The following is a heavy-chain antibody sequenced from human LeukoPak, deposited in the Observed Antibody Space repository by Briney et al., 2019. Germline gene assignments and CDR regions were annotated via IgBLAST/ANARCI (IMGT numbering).Heavy chain of an antibody. D-gene: IGHD2-15*01. CDR1: GGSISSSSYY. J-gene: IGHJ1*01. CDR2: IYYSGNT. Sequence: ETCYLNCTVAGGSISSSSYYWGGIRQPPGKELEWIGSIYYSGNTYHNPSLKSRVSICVDSSKNQFSLKLSSVTAADTAIYYCARHEAIYCSGGSCYRLQYFHPWGNGTLDAVSS. CDR3: ARHEAIYCSGGSCYRLQYFHP. V-gene: IGHV4-39*01.